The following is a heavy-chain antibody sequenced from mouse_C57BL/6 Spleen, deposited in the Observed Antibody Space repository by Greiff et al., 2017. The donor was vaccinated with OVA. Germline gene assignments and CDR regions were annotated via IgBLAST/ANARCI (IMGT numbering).Heavy chain of an antibody. Sequence: VQLQQPGTELVKPGASVKLSCKASGYTFTDYYINWVKQRPGQGLEWIARIYPGSGNTYYNEKFKGKATLTAEKSSSTAYMQLSSLTSEDSAVYFCARENYGSFAYWGQGTLVTVSA. CDR2: IYPGSGNT. V-gene: IGHV1-76*01. D-gene: IGHD1-1*01. CDR1: GYTFTDYY. J-gene: IGHJ3*01. CDR3: ARENYGSFAY.